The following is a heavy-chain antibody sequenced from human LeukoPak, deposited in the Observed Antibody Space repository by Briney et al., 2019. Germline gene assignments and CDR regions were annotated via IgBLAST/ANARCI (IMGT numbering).Heavy chain of an antibody. V-gene: IGHV3-74*03. CDR3: AKVLYFSGTSCYHFDY. CDR2: INGDGSNT. CDR1: GFTFSSHW. Sequence: GGSLRLSCAASGFTFSSHWMHWVRQAPGKGLVWVSRINGDGSNTTYADSVKGRFTISRDNAKNSLYLQMNSLRAEDTALYYCAKVLYFSGTSCYHFDYWGQGTLVTVSS. D-gene: IGHD2-2*01. J-gene: IGHJ4*02.